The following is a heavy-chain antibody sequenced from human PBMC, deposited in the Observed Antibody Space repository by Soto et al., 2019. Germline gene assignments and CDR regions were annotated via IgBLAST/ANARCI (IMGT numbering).Heavy chain of an antibody. CDR1: GVSISGSSYY. Sequence: QLQLQESGPGLVKPSETLSLICSVSGVSISGSSYYWGWIRQPPGKGLEWIGSIYYSGQTYYNPSLKSRVTISVDRSKNQFSLNLTSVTATDTAFYYCARHGSSWGQGTLVTVSP. J-gene: IGHJ5*02. CDR3: ARHGSS. CDR2: IYYSGQT. V-gene: IGHV4-39*01.